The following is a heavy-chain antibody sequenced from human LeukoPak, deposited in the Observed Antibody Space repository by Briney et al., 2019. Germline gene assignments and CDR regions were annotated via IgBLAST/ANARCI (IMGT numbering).Heavy chain of an antibody. D-gene: IGHD1-26*01. CDR3: ATSMSQGSYHAFDI. Sequence: GGSLRLSCAASGFTFSSYAMHWVRQAPGKGLEWVAVISYDGSNKYYADSVKGRFTISRDNSKNTLYLQMNSLRAEDTAVYYCATSMSQGSYHAFDIWGQGTMVTVSS. J-gene: IGHJ3*02. CDR2: ISYDGSNK. CDR1: GFTFSSYA. V-gene: IGHV3-30-3*01.